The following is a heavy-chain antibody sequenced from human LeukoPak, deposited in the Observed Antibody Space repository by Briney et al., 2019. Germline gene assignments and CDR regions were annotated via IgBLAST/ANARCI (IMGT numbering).Heavy chain of an antibody. CDR2: ISAYNGNT. J-gene: IGHJ4*02. Sequence: ASVKVSCKASGYTFTSYGISWVRQAPGQGLEWMGWISAYNGNTNYVQKLQGRVTMTTDTSTSTAYMELRSLRSDDTAVYYCAREGVSYYGSGSPSSYWGQGTLVTVSS. CDR3: AREGVSYYGSGSPSSY. CDR1: GYTFTSYG. V-gene: IGHV1-18*01. D-gene: IGHD3-10*01.